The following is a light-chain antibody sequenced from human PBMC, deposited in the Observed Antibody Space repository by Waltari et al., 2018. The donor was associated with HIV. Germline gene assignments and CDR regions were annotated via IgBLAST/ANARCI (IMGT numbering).Light chain of an antibody. Sequence: TGTSSDVGDYNYVSWYQQHPAKAPKLMIFDVNKRPSGVPDRFSGSKSGNTASLTISGLQAEDEADYYCCSYADDYTWVFGGGTKLTVL. V-gene: IGLV2-11*01. CDR1: SSDVGDYNY. CDR2: DVN. CDR3: CSYADDYTWV. J-gene: IGLJ3*02.